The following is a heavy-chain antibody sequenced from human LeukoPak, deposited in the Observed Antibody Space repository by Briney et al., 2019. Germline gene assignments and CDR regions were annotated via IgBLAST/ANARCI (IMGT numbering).Heavy chain of an antibody. V-gene: IGHV1-46*01. J-gene: IGHJ5*02. D-gene: IGHD1-26*01. Sequence: ASVKVSCKASGYIFTAHYLHWVRQASGQGLEWMGLINPSGSSTLYAQKFQGRVTMTRDTSTNTDYMELSSLRSEDTAVYYCARDNSYSDSSWWFDPWGQGTLVTVSS. CDR2: INPSGSST. CDR1: GYIFTAHY. CDR3: ARDNSYSDSSWWFDP.